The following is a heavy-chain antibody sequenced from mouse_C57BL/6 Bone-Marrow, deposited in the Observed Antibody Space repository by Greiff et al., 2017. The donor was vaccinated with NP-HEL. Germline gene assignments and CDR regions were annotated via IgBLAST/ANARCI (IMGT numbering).Heavy chain of an antibody. CDR3: TQGSSYGDDDY. D-gene: IGHD1-1*01. CDR2: IYPCNSDT. Sequence: EVQLQQSGTVLARPGASVKMSCKTSGYTFTSYWMHWVKQRPGQGLEWIGAIYPCNSDTSYNQKFKGKAKLTAVTSASTAYMELSSLTKEDSAVYYGTQGSSYGDDDYWGQGTTLTVSS. V-gene: IGHV1-5*01. CDR1: GYTFTSYW. J-gene: IGHJ2*01.